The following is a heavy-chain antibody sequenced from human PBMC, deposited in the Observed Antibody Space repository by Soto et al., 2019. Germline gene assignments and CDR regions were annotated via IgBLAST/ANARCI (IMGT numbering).Heavy chain of an antibody. CDR2: IYWDDDK. V-gene: IGHV2-5*02. J-gene: IGHJ4*02. D-gene: IGHD6-6*01. CDR3: AHSRPPRLLDH. CDR1: GFSLSTSGVG. Sequence: QITLKESGPTLVKPTQTLTLTCTFSGFSLSTSGVGVGWIRQPPGKALEWLALIYWDDDKRYSPSLNSRLTITKDPSKHQVVLTLTNMDPVDTATYYCAHSRPPRLLDHLGQGTLVTVSS.